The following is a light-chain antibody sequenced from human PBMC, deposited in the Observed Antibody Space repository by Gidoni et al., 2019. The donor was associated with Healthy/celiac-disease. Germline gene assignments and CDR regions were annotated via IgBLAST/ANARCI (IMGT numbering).Light chain of an antibody. CDR1: SSNIGAGYD. CDR3: QSYDSSLSVV. J-gene: IGLJ2*01. Sequence: SVLTQPPSVSGAPGQRVTISCTRSSSNIGAGYDVHWYQQLQGTATKLLIYGNSNRPSGVPDRFSGSKSGTSASLAITGLQAEDEADYYCQSYDSSLSVVFGGGTKLTVL. V-gene: IGLV1-40*01. CDR2: GNS.